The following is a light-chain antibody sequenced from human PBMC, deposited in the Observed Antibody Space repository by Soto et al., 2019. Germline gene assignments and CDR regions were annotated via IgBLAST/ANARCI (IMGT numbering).Light chain of an antibody. Sequence: QSVLTQPASVSGSPGQSITISCTGTSSDVGGYNYVSWYQQHPGKAPKFMIYDVSNRPSGVSNRFSGSKSGNTASLTISGRQAEDGAEYYRSSYTSICTLGHVVFGGGTKITVL. CDR1: SSDVGGYNY. CDR3: SSYTSICTLGHVV. J-gene: IGLJ2*01. CDR2: DVS. V-gene: IGLV2-14*01.